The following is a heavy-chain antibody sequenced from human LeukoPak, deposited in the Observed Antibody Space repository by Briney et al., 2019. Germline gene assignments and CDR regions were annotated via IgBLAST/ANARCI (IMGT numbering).Heavy chain of an antibody. J-gene: IGHJ4*02. CDR3: ASRGIFGDSYYFDY. Sequence: GGSLRLSCVASGFSFSDHWMNWFRQAPGKGLEWVATIKKDGSEQYYVDSMKGRFTISRDNAKNSVYLQINSLRAEDTAVYYCASRGIFGDSYYFDYWGQGTLVTVSS. D-gene: IGHD3-3*01. CDR2: IKKDGSEQ. V-gene: IGHV3-7*01. CDR1: GFSFSDHW.